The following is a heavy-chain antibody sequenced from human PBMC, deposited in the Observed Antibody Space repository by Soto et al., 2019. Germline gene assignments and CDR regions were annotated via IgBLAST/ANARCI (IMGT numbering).Heavy chain of an antibody. CDR1: GGSISSSSYY. CDR2: IYYSGST. D-gene: IGHD3-22*01. J-gene: IGHJ6*02. Sequence: TLSLTCTVSGGSISSSSYYWGWIRQPPGKGLEWIGSIYYSGSTYYNPSLKSRVTISVDTSKNQFSLKLSSVTAADTAVYYCARLWGGFSSGSIFPADDYYYYGMDVWGQGTTVTVSS. CDR3: ARLWGGFSSGSIFPADDYYYYGMDV. V-gene: IGHV4-39*01.